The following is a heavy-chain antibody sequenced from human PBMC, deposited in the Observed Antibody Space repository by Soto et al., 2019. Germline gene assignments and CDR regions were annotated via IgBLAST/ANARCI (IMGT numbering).Heavy chain of an antibody. Sequence: SETLSLTCAVSGVSISSGNWWTWVRQTPQRGLEYIGEIFHDGTANYYPSFERRVAISVDTSKNHFSLILTSVTAADTAIYFCARLVYDTRLNYMYFDFWGQGALVTVSS. V-gene: IGHV4-4*02. CDR3: ARLVYDTRLNYMYFDF. CDR2: IFHDGTA. CDR1: GVSISSGNW. J-gene: IGHJ4*02. D-gene: IGHD3-10*01.